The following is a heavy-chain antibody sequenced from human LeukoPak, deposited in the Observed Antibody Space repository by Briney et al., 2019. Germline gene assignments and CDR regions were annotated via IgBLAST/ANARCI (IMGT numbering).Heavy chain of an antibody. D-gene: IGHD2-15*01. V-gene: IGHV4-39*07. CDR3: ASWVVVSYYFDY. CDR2: IYYSGST. J-gene: IGHJ4*02. Sequence: PSETLSLTCTVSGGSISSSSYYWGWIRQPPGKGLEWIGSIYYSGSTYYNPSLKSRVTISVDTSKNQFSLKLSSVTAADTAVYYCASWVVVSYYFDYWGQGTLVTVSS. CDR1: GGSISSSSYY.